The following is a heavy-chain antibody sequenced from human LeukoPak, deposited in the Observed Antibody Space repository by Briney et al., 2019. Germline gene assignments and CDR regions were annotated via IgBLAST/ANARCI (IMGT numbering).Heavy chain of an antibody. D-gene: IGHD3-10*01. Sequence: GGSLRLSCAACGFTFSSYAMHWVRQAPGKGLEWVAFISYDGSNKYYADSVKGRFTISRDNSKNTLYLQMNSLRAEYTAVYYCARELKDGGLLWFGELSFDYWGQGTLVTVSS. CDR1: GFTFSSYA. J-gene: IGHJ4*02. CDR3: ARELKDGGLLWFGELSFDY. CDR2: ISYDGSNK. V-gene: IGHV3-30*04.